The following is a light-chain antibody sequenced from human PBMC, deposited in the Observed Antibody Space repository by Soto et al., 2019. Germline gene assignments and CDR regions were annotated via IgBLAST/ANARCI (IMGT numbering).Light chain of an antibody. CDR1: QDIRTS. CDR3: QQYDNLPPFT. V-gene: IGKV1-33*01. Sequence: DIQMTQSPSSLSASVGARVSITCQASQDIRTSLSWFQQKPGRATKLLIYGASNLETGVPSRFRGSGSGRDFTFIISSLQHEDIATYYCQQYDNLPPFTFGPGTKVEIK. CDR2: GAS. J-gene: IGKJ3*01.